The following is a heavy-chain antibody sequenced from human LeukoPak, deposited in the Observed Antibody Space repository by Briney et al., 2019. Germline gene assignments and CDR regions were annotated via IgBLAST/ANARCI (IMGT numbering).Heavy chain of an antibody. Sequence: SETLSLTCTVSGYSISSDYYWGWIRQPPGKGLEWIGSVHHSGRTYYNPSLKSRVTISVDTSKNQFSLKLSSVTAADTAVYYCARRHLSNLWFGKKRGQNWFDPWGQGTLVTVSS. V-gene: IGHV4-38-2*02. CDR1: GYSISSDYY. J-gene: IGHJ5*02. CDR2: VHHSGRT. CDR3: ARRHLSNLWFGKKRGQNWFDP. D-gene: IGHD3-10*01.